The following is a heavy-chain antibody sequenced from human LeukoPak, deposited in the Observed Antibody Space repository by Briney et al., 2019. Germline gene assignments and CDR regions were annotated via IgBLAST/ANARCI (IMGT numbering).Heavy chain of an antibody. Sequence: SVKVSCKASGGTFSSYAISWVRQAPGQGLEWMGRIIPILGIANYAQKFQGRVTITADKSTSTAYMELSSLRSEDTAVYYCARDQAGANILSGRRDGYTQAPFDYWGQGTLVTVSS. J-gene: IGHJ4*02. CDR2: IIPILGIA. D-gene: IGHD5-24*01. V-gene: IGHV1-69*10. CDR3: ARDQAGANILSGRRDGYTQAPFDY. CDR1: GGTFSSYA.